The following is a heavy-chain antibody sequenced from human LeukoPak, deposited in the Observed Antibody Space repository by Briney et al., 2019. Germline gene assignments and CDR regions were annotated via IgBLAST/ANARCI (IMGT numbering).Heavy chain of an antibody. D-gene: IGHD3/OR15-3a*01. CDR2: IKQDRSEK. CDR3: ARDSGFSGTQRGEY. CDR1: GFTFTNYW. J-gene: IGHJ4*02. V-gene: IGHV3-7*01. Sequence: GGSLRLSCAVSGFTFTNYWMSWVRQAPGKGLELVANIKQDRSEKYYVDSVKGRFTISRDNAKNSLYLQMNSLRAEDTAVYYCARDSGFSGTQRGEYWGQGTLVTVSS.